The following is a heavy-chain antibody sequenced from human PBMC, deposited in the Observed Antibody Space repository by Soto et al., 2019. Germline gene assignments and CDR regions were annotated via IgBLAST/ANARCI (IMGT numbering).Heavy chain of an antibody. V-gene: IGHV3-33*01. CDR2: IWYDGRNK. D-gene: IGHD3-3*01. Sequence: QVQLVESGGGVVQPGRSLRLSCAASGFTFSSYGMHWVRQAPGKGLEWVAVIWYDGRNKYYADSVKGRFTISRDNSKNTLYLQMNSLRAEDTAVYYCARDRTIFGEGLFDPWGQGTLVTVSS. J-gene: IGHJ5*02. CDR3: ARDRTIFGEGLFDP. CDR1: GFTFSSYG.